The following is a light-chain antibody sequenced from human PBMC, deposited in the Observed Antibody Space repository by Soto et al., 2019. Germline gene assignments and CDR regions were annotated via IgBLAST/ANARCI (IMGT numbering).Light chain of an antibody. J-gene: IGKJ2*01. CDR1: QGIGND. V-gene: IGKV1-17*01. Sequence: DLQMTQSPSSLSASVGDRVTITCRASQGIGNDLGWYQQKPGKAPKRLIYAESSLQSGVPSRFSGSGSGTDFTLTISSLQPEDFATYYCLQHNSYPYTFGQGTRLEIK. CDR2: AES. CDR3: LQHNSYPYT.